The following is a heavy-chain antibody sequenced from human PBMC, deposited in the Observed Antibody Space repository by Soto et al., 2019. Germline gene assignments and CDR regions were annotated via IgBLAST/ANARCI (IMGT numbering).Heavy chain of an antibody. CDR1: GFTFINSA. Sequence: SVKVSCKASGFTFINSAIQWVRQARGQRLEWMGWIVVGSGHINYAQKFQERLSITRDMSTSTAYMELSSLTSEDTAVYYCARDLGQQLVDYWGQGTLVTVSS. V-gene: IGHV1-58*02. CDR2: IVVGSGHI. D-gene: IGHD6-13*01. J-gene: IGHJ4*02. CDR3: ARDLGQQLVDY.